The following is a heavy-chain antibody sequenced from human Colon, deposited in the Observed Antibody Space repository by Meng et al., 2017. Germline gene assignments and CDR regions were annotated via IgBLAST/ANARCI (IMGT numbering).Heavy chain of an antibody. D-gene: IGHD3-9*01. CDR2: IFWDDDK. CDR1: GFSLRGSGVG. V-gene: IGHV2-5*02. CDR3: AHSGRRGPYDKVSCFDP. Sequence: SGPTLVKPTQTLTLTCTFSGFSLRGSGVGVGWSRQPPGEALEWLALIFWDDDKRYSPSLKSRLTITEDTSKNQVVLTMTNMDPVDTATYYCAHSGRRGPYDKVSCFDPWGQGTLVTVAS. J-gene: IGHJ5*02.